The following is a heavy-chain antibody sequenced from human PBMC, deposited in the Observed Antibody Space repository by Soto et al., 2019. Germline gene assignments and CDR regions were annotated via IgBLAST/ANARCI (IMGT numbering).Heavy chain of an antibody. V-gene: IGHV3-23*01. CDR2: ISSSGETT. CDR3: VQDWTGNSCPCMVV. Sequence: EVQLLESGGGSVQPAGSLRLSCAASGFTFSSFAMIWVRQAPGEGLEWVSSISSSGETTYYSDSVKGRFTISRDISKNMVYLQMTSLRAEDTAVYFCVQDWTGNSCPCMVVWGQGTTVTVSS. CDR1: GFTFSSFA. J-gene: IGHJ6*02. D-gene: IGHD6-13*01.